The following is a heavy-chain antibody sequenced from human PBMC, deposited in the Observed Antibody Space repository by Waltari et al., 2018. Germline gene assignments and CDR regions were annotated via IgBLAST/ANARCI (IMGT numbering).Heavy chain of an antibody. Sequence: QVQLVQSGAEVKKPGASVKVSCKASGYTFTGYYMHWVRQAPGQGLEWMGRINPNSGGTNYAQKFQGRVTMTRDTSISTAYMELSSLRSEDTAVYYCAMDYYDSSGYQGFDYWGQGTLVTVSS. CDR3: AMDYYDSSGYQGFDY. CDR1: GYTFTGYY. J-gene: IGHJ4*02. D-gene: IGHD3-22*01. V-gene: IGHV1-2*06. CDR2: INPNSGGT.